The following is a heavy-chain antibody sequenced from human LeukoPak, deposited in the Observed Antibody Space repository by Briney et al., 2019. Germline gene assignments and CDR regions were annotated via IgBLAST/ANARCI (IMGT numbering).Heavy chain of an antibody. V-gene: IGHV3-30-3*01. CDR2: ISYDGSNK. CDR3: EGIAALDY. Sequence: PGRSLRLSCAASGFTFSSYAVHWVRQAPGKGLEWVAVISYDGSNKYYADSVKGRFTISRDNSKNTLYLQMNSLRAEDTAVYYCEGIAALDYWGQGTLVTVSS. J-gene: IGHJ4*02. CDR1: GFTFSSYA. D-gene: IGHD6-13*01.